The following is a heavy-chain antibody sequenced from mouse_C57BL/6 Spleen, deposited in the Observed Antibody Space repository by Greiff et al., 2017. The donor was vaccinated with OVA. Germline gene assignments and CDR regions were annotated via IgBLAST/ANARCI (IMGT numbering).Heavy chain of an antibody. D-gene: IGHD1-1*01. CDR1: GYTFTSYW. Sequence: QVQLKQSGAELAKPGASVKLSCKASGYTFTSYWMHWVKQRPGQGLEWIGYINPSSGYTKYNQKFKDKATLTADNSSSTAYMQLSSLTYEDSAVYYYTRTYYYGSSPYEYDMDYWGQGTSVTVSS. CDR3: TRTYYYGSSPYEYDMDY. J-gene: IGHJ4*01. V-gene: IGHV1-7*01. CDR2: INPSSGYT.